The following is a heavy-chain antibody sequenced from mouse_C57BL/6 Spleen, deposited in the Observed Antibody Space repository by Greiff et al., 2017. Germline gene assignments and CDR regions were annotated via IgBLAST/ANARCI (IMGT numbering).Heavy chain of an antibody. J-gene: IGHJ4*01. V-gene: IGHV1-69*01. CDR3: ARGRMVTTYYYAMDD. D-gene: IGHD2-3*01. CDR1: GYTFTSYW. CDR2: IDPSDSYT. Sequence: QVQLQQSGAELVMPGASVKLSCKASGYTFTSYWMHWVKQRPGQGLEWIGEIDPSDSYTNYNQKFKGKSTLTVDKSSSTAYMQLSSLTSEDSAVYYCARGRMVTTYYYAMDDWGQGTSVTVS.